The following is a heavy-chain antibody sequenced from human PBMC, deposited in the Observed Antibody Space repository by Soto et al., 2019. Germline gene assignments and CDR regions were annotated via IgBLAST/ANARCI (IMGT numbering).Heavy chain of an antibody. CDR3: AREAPPMSGYAPEHDY. J-gene: IGHJ4*01. CDR2: ISSSSSTI. D-gene: IGHD5-12*01. CDR1: GFTFSSYS. V-gene: IGHV3-48*01. Sequence: EVQLVESGGGWVQPGGSLRLSCAASGFTFSSYSMNWVRQAPGKGLEWVSYISSSSSTIYYADSVKGRFTISRDNAKHSLDIKMNSLRAEDTAVYYCAREAPPMSGYAPEHDYWGHGTMATASS.